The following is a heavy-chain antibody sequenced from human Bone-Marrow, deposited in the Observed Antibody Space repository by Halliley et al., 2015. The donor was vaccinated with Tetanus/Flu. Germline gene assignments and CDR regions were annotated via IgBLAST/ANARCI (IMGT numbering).Heavy chain of an antibody. D-gene: IGHD1-26*01. J-gene: IGHJ3*02. V-gene: IGHV4-59*08. Sequence: TLSLTCSVSGGSISSYYLSWIRQPPGKGLEWIGYIDYRGSLNYNPSLKSRVSFSVDTSKNQLYLKVSSVTAADTAVYYCARHLVDDAFDIWGQGTRVTVSS. CDR3: ARHLVDDAFDI. CDR1: GGSISSYY. CDR2: IDYRGSL.